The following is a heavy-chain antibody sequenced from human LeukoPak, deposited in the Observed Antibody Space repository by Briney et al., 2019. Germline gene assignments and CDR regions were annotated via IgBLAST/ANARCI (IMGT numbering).Heavy chain of an antibody. CDR2: ISYSGST. CDR1: GASVSSGSYY. V-gene: IGHV4-61*01. D-gene: IGHD5-18*01. Sequence: SATLSLTCTVSGASVSSGSYYSSCPQEPPWKGLGWIGTISYSGSTNYNPYLKSRLTMSVDSSKNQFSLKLRSVTAADTAVYYCATDRLSRGYSYGFDYWGQGTLVTVS. J-gene: IGHJ4*02. CDR3: ATDRLSRGYSYGFDY.